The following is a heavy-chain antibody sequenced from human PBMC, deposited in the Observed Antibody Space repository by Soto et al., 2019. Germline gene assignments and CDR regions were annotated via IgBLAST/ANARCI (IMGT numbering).Heavy chain of an antibody. CDR2: IDPSDSQT. Sequence: PGGSLKISCKGSGYSFAGYWITWVRQKPGKGLERMGRIDPSDSQTYYSPSFRGHVTISVTKSITTVFLQWSSLRASDTAMYYCARQIYDSDTGPNFQYYFDSWGQGTPVTVSS. D-gene: IGHD3-22*01. J-gene: IGHJ4*02. CDR1: GYSFAGYW. CDR3: ARQIYDSDTGPNFQYYFDS. V-gene: IGHV5-10-1*01.